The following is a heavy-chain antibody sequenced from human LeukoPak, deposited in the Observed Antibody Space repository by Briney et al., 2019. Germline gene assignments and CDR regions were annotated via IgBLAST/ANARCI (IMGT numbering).Heavy chain of an antibody. CDR3: ARPDYEDGMDV. J-gene: IGHJ6*02. V-gene: IGHV4-59*08. CDR2: IYYSGST. D-gene: IGHD4-17*01. Sequence: SETLSLTCTVSGGSISSYYWSWIRQPPGKGLEWIGYIYYSGSTNYNPSLKSRVTISVDTSKNQFSLKLSSVTAADTAVYYCARPDYEDGMDVWGQGTTVTVSS. CDR1: GGSISSYY.